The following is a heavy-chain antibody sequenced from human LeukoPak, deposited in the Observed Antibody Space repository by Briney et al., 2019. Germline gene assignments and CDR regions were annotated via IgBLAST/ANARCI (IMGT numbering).Heavy chain of an antibody. J-gene: IGHJ6*02. CDR2: INHSGST. CDR1: GGSFSGYY. Sequence: SETLSLTCAVYGGSFSGYYWSWIRQPPGKGLEWIGEINHSGSTNYNPSLKSRVTMSVDTSKNQFSLKLSSVTAADTAVYYCAREGGSSNGGAYYYYGMDVWGQGTTVTVSS. V-gene: IGHV4-34*01. D-gene: IGHD1-26*01. CDR3: AREGGSSNGGAYYYYGMDV.